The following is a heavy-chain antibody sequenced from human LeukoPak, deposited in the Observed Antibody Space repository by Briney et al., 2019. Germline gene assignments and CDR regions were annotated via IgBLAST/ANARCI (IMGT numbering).Heavy chain of an antibody. V-gene: IGHV3-23*01. CDR1: GFTFSSYA. CDR2: ISGSGGST. CDR3: AKSRVETATIDAFDI. Sequence: RGSLRLSCAASGFTFSSYAMSWVRQAPGKRLEWVSAISGSGGSTYYADSVKGRFTISRGNSKNTLYLQMNSLRAEDTAVYYCAKSRVETATIDAFDIWGQGTMVTVSS. J-gene: IGHJ3*02. D-gene: IGHD5-24*01.